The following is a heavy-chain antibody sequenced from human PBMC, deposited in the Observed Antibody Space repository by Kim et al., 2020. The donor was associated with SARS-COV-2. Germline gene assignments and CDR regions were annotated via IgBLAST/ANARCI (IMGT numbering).Heavy chain of an antibody. CDR3: ARAGYYGSGSYYNYYYGMDV. CDR1: GYTFTGYY. D-gene: IGHD3-10*01. V-gene: IGHV1-2*02. J-gene: IGHJ6*02. CDR2: INPNSGGT. Sequence: ASVKVSCKASGYTFTGYYMHWVRQAPGQGLEWMGWINPNSGGTNYAQKFQGRVTMTRDTSISTAYMELSRLRSDDTAGYYCARAGYYGSGSYYNYYYGMDVWGQGTTVTVSS.